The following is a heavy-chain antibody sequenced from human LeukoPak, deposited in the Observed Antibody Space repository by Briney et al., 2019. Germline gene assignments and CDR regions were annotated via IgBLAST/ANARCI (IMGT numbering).Heavy chain of an antibody. Sequence: ASVKVSCKASGGTFSSYAISWVRQAPGQGLEWMGGIIPIFGTANYAQKFQGRVTITTDESTSTAYMELSSLRSEDTAVYYCARAWYSSSWHNRLGAFDIWGQGTMVTVSS. V-gene: IGHV1-69*05. D-gene: IGHD6-13*01. CDR1: GGTFSSYA. CDR3: ARAWYSSSWHNRLGAFDI. J-gene: IGHJ3*02. CDR2: IIPIFGTA.